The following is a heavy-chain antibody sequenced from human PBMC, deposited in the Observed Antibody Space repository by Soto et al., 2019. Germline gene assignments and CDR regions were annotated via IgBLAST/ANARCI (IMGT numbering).Heavy chain of an antibody. Sequence: QVQLVESGGGVVQPGRSLRLSCAASGFTFSSYVMHWVRQAPGKGLEWVAVIWYDGSNKYYADSVKGRFTISRDNSKNTLYLQMNSLRAEDTAVYYCARHRYVVISEWWFDPWGQGTLVTVSS. CDR3: ARHRYVVISEWWFDP. CDR2: IWYDGSNK. J-gene: IGHJ5*02. CDR1: GFTFSSYV. D-gene: IGHD3-22*01. V-gene: IGHV3-33*01.